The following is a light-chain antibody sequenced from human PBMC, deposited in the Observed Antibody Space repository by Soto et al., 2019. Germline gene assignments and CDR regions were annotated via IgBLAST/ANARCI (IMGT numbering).Light chain of an antibody. J-gene: IGLJ2*01. V-gene: IGLV2-8*01. Sequence: QSALTQPPSASGSPGQSVTISCTGTSSDVGGYNYVSWYQQHPGKAPKLMIYEVSKRPSGVPDRFSGSKSGNTASLIVSGLEAKDEADYYCTSYAGSNNLVFGGGTKLTVL. CDR1: SSDVGGYNY. CDR2: EVS. CDR3: TSYAGSNNLV.